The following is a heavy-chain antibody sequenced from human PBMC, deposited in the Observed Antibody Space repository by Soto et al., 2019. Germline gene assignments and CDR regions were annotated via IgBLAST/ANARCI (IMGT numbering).Heavy chain of an antibody. CDR3: ARELSNSPEACDP. CDR2: IYYTGST. J-gene: IGHJ5*02. Sequence: SESLSLTCPVSGGSVNSDHFYWGGVRHPPGRGLEWIGYIYYTGSTSYNRSLKSRVTITIDPSRNQFSLKLSAGTAADTPVYDCARELSNSPEACDPCGQGSLVTVSA. V-gene: IGHV4-61*01. D-gene: IGHD1-1*01. CDR1: GGSVNSDHFY.